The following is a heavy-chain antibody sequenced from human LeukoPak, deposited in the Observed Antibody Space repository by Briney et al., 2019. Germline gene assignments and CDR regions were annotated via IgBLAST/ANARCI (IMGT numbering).Heavy chain of an antibody. CDR1: GFTLSSYG. V-gene: IGHV3-33*01. CDR2: IWHDGSNK. CDR3: AREYYDFWSGSSWFDP. Sequence: GGSLRLSCTASGFTLSSYGMHWVRQAPGKGLEWVTVIWHDGSNKYYADSVKGRFTISRDNSKNTLYLQMNSLRAEDTAVYYCAREYYDFWSGSSWFDPWGQGTLVTVSS. J-gene: IGHJ5*02. D-gene: IGHD3-3*01.